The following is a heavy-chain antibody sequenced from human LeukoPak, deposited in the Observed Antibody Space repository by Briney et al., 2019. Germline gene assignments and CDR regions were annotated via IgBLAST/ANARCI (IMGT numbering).Heavy chain of an antibody. CDR3: AKGPSYPPLVGPGFDY. J-gene: IGHJ4*02. V-gene: IGHV3-23*01. CDR1: GFTFSSYA. Sequence: PGGSLRLSCAASGFTFSSYAMTWVRQAPGKGLEWVSAISSSGGSTYYADSVKGRFTISRDNSKNTLYPQMNSLRAEDTAVYYCAKGPSYPPLVGPGFDYWGQGTLVTVSS. CDR2: ISSSGGST. D-gene: IGHD1-26*01.